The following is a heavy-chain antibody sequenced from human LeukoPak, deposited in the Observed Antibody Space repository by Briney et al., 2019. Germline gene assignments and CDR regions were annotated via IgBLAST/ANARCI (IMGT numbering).Heavy chain of an antibody. CDR1: GFTFSSYA. D-gene: IGHD6-19*01. J-gene: IGHJ4*02. V-gene: IGHV3-23*01. Sequence: GGSLRLSCAASGFTFSSYAMSWVRPAPGKGLEWVSAISGSGGSTYYADSVKGRFTISRDNSKNTLYLQMNSLRAEDTAVYYCAKGRGIAVAGTRNYYFDYWGQGTLVTVSS. CDR2: ISGSGGST. CDR3: AKGRGIAVAGTRNYYFDY.